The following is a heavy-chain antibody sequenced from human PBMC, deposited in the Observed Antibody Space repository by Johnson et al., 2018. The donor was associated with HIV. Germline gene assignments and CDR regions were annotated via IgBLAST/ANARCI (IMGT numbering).Heavy chain of an antibody. V-gene: IGHV3-9*01. CDR1: GFTFDDYA. CDR2: ISWNSGSL. CDR3: AKDNGIAGTSGDAFDI. Sequence: VQLVESGGGLVQPGRSLRLSCTASGFTFDDYAMHWVRLAPGKGLEWVSGISWNSGSLAYADSVKGRFTTSRDNAKTSLYLQVKSLRAEDTALYLCAKDNGIAGTSGDAFDIWGQGTMVTVSS. D-gene: IGHD6-13*01. J-gene: IGHJ3*02.